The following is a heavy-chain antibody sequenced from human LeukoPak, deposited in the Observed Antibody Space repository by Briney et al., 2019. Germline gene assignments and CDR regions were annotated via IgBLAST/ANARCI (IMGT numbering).Heavy chain of an antibody. D-gene: IGHD3-3*01. CDR2: ISGSGGST. CDR1: GFTFSSYA. Sequence: GGSLRLSCAASGFTFSSYAMSWVRQAPGKGLEWVSAISGSGGSTYCADSVKGRFTISRDNSKNTLYLQMNSLRAEDTAVYYCATGRAYYDFWSGYHRGDYWGQGTLVTVSS. J-gene: IGHJ4*02. CDR3: ATGRAYYDFWSGYHRGDY. V-gene: IGHV3-23*01.